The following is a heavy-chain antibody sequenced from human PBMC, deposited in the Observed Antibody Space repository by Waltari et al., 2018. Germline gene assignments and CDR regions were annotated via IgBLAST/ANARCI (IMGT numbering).Heavy chain of an antibody. J-gene: IGHJ4*02. Sequence: QVQLVESGGGVVQPGGSLRLSCAASGFTFSSYGMHWVGQAPGKGLEWVAFIRYDGSNKYYADSVKGRFTISRDNSKNTLYLQMNSLRAEDTAVYYCAKDPLPGIAVAGWMGYFDYWGQGTLVTVSS. CDR1: GFTFSSYG. CDR2: IRYDGSNK. D-gene: IGHD6-19*01. V-gene: IGHV3-30*02. CDR3: AKDPLPGIAVAGWMGYFDY.